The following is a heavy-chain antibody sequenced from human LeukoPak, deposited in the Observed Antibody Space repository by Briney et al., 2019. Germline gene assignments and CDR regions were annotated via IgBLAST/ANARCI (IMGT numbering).Heavy chain of an antibody. CDR2: INWNGGST. Sequence: GGSLRLSCAASGFTFDDYGMSWVRQAPGKGLEWVSGINWNGGSTGYADSVKGRFTISRDNAKNSLYLQMNSLKAEDMGVYYCARDEVMVVASQSLYYYYYMDVWGKGTTVTISS. V-gene: IGHV3-20*04. CDR1: GFTFDDYG. J-gene: IGHJ6*03. D-gene: IGHD2-15*01. CDR3: ARDEVMVVASQSLYYYYYMDV.